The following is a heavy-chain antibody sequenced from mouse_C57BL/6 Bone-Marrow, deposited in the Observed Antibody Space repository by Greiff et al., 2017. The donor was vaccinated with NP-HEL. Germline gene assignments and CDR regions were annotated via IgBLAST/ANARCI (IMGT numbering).Heavy chain of an antibody. J-gene: IGHJ3*01. CDR1: GYTFTSYW. CDR2: IDPSDSST. CDR3: ARSNTVVAMDGLFAY. Sequence: QVQLQQPGAELVMPGASVKLSCKASGYTFTSYWMHWVKQRPGQGLEWIGEIDPSDSSTNYNQKFKGKSTLTVDKSSSTAYMQLSSLTSEDSAVYYCARSNTVVAMDGLFAYWGQGTLVTVSA. D-gene: IGHD1-1*01. V-gene: IGHV1-69*01.